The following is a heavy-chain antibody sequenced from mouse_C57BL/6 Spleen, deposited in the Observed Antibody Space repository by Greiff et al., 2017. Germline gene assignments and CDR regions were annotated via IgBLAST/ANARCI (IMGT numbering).Heavy chain of an antibody. J-gene: IGHJ4*01. Sequence: VKLMESGPELVKPGASVKISCKASGYTFTDYYINWVKQRPGQGLEWIGWIFPGSGSTYYNEKFKGKATLTVDKSSSTAYMLLSSLTSEDSAVYFCARRDSYYSNYDAMDYWGQGTSVTVSS. V-gene: IGHV1-75*01. CDR3: ARRDSYYSNYDAMDY. CDR1: GYTFTDYY. D-gene: IGHD2-5*01. CDR2: IFPGSGST.